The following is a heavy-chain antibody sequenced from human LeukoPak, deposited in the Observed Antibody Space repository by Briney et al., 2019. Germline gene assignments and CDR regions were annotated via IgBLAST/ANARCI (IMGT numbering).Heavy chain of an antibody. J-gene: IGHJ6*02. Sequence: ASVKVSCKASGYTFTGYYMHWVRQAPGQGLEWMGWINPNSGGTNYAQKFQGWVTMTRDTSISTAYMELSRLRSDDTAVYYCARSPHTKYYYDSSGYYRPYYYYGMDVWGQGTTVTVSS. CDR1: GYTFTGYY. D-gene: IGHD3-22*01. CDR2: INPNSGGT. V-gene: IGHV1-2*04. CDR3: ARSPHTKYYYDSSGYYRPYYYYGMDV.